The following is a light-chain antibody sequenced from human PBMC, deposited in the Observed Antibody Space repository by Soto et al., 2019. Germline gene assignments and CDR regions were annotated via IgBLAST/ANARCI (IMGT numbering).Light chain of an antibody. J-gene: IGKJ4*01. CDR3: QQYNAWPLT. CDR2: GSS. Sequence: EIMMTQSPATLSVSPGERATLSCRASQSLTNNYLAWYQQKPGQPPRLLIYGSSTRATGIPARFSGSGSGTEFTLTISSLQSEDVAVYYCQQYNAWPLTFGGGTKVEI. CDR1: QSLTNN. V-gene: IGKV3-15*01.